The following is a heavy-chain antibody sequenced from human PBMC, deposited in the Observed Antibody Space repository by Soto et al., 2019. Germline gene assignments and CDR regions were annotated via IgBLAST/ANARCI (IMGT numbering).Heavy chain of an antibody. CDR2: IYHSGST. J-gene: IGHJ4*02. CDR1: GGSISSGGYS. V-gene: IGHV4-30-2*01. CDR3: ARGDSTAGYFDY. Sequence: PSETLSLTCAVSGGSISSGGYSWSWIRHPPGKGLEWLGYIYHSGSTYYNPSLKSRATISVDRSKNQFSLKLSSVTAADTAVYYCARGDSTAGYFDYWGQGTLVTVSS.